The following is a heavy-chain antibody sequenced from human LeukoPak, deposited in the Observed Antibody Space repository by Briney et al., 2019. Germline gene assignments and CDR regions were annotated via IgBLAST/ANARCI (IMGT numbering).Heavy chain of an antibody. Sequence: PGGSLRLSCAASGFTFSNAWMSWVRQAPGKGLEWVGRIKSKTDGGTTDYAAPVKGRFTISRDDSKNTLYLQMNSLKTEDTTVDYCPTGLYYDYVWGSYRHFDYWGQGTLVTVSS. J-gene: IGHJ4*02. V-gene: IGHV3-15*01. D-gene: IGHD3-16*02. CDR2: IKSKTDGGTT. CDR1: GFTFSNAW. CDR3: PTGLYYDYVWGSYRHFDY.